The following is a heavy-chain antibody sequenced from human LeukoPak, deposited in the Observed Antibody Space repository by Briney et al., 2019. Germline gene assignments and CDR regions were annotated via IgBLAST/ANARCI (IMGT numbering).Heavy chain of an antibody. CDR2: IYYSGSI. D-gene: IGHD6-19*01. J-gene: IGHJ5*02. CDR1: GGSISSYY. CDR3: ASFSIAVAGTSWFDP. V-gene: IGHV4-59*08. Sequence: KPSETLSLTCTVSGGSISSYYWSWIRQPPGKGLEWIGYIYYSGSINYNPSLKSRVTISVDTSKNQFSLKLSSVTAADTAVYYCASFSIAVAGTSWFDPWGQGTLVTVSS.